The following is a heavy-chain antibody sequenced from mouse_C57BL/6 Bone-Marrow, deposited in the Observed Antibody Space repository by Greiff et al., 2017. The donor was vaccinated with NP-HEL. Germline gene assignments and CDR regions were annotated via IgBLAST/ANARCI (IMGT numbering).Heavy chain of an antibody. CDR1: GFNIKDDY. D-gene: IGHD1-3*01. Sequence: VQLQQSGAELVRPGASVKLSCTASGFNIKDDYMHWVKQRPEQGLEWIGWIDPENGDTEYASKFHGKATITADTSSNTAYLQLSSLTSEDTAVYYCTTSLLKAYWGQGTLVTVAA. J-gene: IGHJ3*01. CDR2: IDPENGDT. CDR3: TTSLLKAY. V-gene: IGHV14-4*01.